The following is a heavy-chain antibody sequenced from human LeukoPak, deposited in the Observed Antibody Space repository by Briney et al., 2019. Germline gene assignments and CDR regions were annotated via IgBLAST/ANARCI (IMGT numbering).Heavy chain of an antibody. Sequence: PGGSLRLSCAASGFTFSSYGMHWVRQAPGKGLEWVAFIRYDGSNKYYADSVKGRFTISRDNSKNTLYLQMNSLRAEDTAVYYCAKAVWDSSGYYGDYWGQGTLVTVSS. V-gene: IGHV3-30*02. D-gene: IGHD3-22*01. CDR3: AKAVWDSSGYYGDY. CDR1: GFTFSSYG. CDR2: IRYDGSNK. J-gene: IGHJ4*02.